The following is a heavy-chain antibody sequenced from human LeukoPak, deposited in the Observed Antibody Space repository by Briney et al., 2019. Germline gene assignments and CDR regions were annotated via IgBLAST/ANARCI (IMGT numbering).Heavy chain of an antibody. CDR2: INPSGGST. CDR1: GYTFTSYS. J-gene: IGHJ4*02. V-gene: IGHV1-46*01. CDR3: ARDGHMASALYYSDY. Sequence: ASVKVSCKASGYTFTSYSMHWVRQAPGQGLEWMGIINPSGGSTAYAQKFQGRVTMTRDTSTSTVYMELSSLRSEDTAVYYCARDGHMASALYYSDYWGQGTLVTVSS. D-gene: IGHD6-6*01.